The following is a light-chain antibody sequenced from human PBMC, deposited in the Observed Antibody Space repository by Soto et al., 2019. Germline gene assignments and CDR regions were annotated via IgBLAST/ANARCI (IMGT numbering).Light chain of an antibody. CDR2: CAS. CDR3: QQYNNWPRT. V-gene: IGKV3-15*01. J-gene: IGKJ1*01. Sequence: TLPFSPGERSTLSCRALQSGSSDFACSHRKPGQAPRLLLYCASTRATGIPARFFGSGSGTEFTLTINSLQSEDFAVYYCQQYNNWPRTFGQGTKVDIK. CDR1: QSGSSD.